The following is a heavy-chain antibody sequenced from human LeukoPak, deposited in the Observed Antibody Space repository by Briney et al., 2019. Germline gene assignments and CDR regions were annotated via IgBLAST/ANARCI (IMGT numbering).Heavy chain of an antibody. CDR1: GFTFSSYA. Sequence: GGSLRLSCAASGFTFSSYAMHWVRQAPGKGLEYVSAISSNGGNTYYANSVKGRFTISRDNSKNTLYLQMGSLRAEDMAVYYCARERCYDILTGYCKGAFDIWGQGTMVTVSS. V-gene: IGHV3-64*01. CDR2: ISSNGGNT. CDR3: ARERCYDILTGYCKGAFDI. D-gene: IGHD3-9*01. J-gene: IGHJ3*02.